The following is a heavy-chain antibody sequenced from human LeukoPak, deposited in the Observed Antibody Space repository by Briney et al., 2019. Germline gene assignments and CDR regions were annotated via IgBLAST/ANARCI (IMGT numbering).Heavy chain of an antibody. CDR3: ARHGYSYDLVSALDY. Sequence: SETLSPTCTVSGGSISSSSSYWGWIRQPPGKGLEWIGSIYYSGSTYYSPSLKSRVTISGDTSKNQFSLKLSSVTAADTAVYFCARHGYSYDLVSALDYWGQGTLVTVSS. D-gene: IGHD5-18*01. J-gene: IGHJ4*02. CDR2: IYYSGST. V-gene: IGHV4-39*01. CDR1: GGSISSSSSY.